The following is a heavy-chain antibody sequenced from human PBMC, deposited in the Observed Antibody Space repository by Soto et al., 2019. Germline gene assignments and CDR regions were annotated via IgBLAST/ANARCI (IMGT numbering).Heavy chain of an antibody. J-gene: IGHJ4*02. CDR2: IYYSGST. CDR3: AKGDKWESLRDY. V-gene: IGHV4-31*01. Sequence: QVQLQESGPGLVKPSQTLSLTCTVSGASISTGGYYWSWIRQHPGKGLEWIGYIYYSGSTYYNPSPQRPITISMDTSKNQSSLKLSSVTAADTAVYYCAKGDKWESLRDYWGQGTLVTVSS. CDR1: GASISTGGYY. D-gene: IGHD1-26*01.